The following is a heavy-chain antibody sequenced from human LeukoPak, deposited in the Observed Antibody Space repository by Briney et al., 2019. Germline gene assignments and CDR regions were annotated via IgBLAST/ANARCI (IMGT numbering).Heavy chain of an antibody. D-gene: IGHD3-10*01. CDR2: IHYSGST. Sequence: SETLSLTCTVSGGSISSYYWSWIRQPPGKGLQWIGCIHYSGSTNYNPSLKSRVTISVDTSKNQFSLKLSSVTAADTAVYYCARGYGSGSYYTWNYYYYMDVWGKGTTVTVSS. CDR1: GGSISSYY. V-gene: IGHV4-59*01. J-gene: IGHJ6*03. CDR3: ARGYGSGSYYTWNYYYYMDV.